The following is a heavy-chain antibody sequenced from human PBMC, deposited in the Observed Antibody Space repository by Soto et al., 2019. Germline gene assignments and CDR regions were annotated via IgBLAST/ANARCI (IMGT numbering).Heavy chain of an antibody. CDR3: ARGSSGWYADLDY. CDR2: IGTTGHT. J-gene: IGHJ4*01. CDR1: GFTFDNYD. V-gene: IGHV3-13*01. Sequence: EVQLVESGGGLMRPGGSLRLSCTASGFTFDNYDMHWVRQRAGKGLEWVSAIGTTGHTYYPGSGKGRFTISRENVKNSLFLQVTDLKAGDTAVYDCARGSSGWYADLDYWGHGTLVTVSA. D-gene: IGHD6-19*01.